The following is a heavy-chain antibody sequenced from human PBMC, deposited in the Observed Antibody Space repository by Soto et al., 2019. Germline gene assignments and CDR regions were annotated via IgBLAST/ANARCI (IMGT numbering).Heavy chain of an antibody. CDR3: ARAGPYDFWSGYPFEY. D-gene: IGHD3-3*01. Sequence: QVQLQESGPGLVKPSQTVSLTCTVSGDSISSGGHYWTWIRQHPGKGLEWIGFIYYTGTTYYNPSLQSRVSISVDTSKNQFSLELTSVTAADTAVYYCARAGPYDFWSGYPFEYWGQGTLVTVSS. J-gene: IGHJ4*02. V-gene: IGHV4-31*03. CDR1: GDSISSGGHY. CDR2: IYYTGTT.